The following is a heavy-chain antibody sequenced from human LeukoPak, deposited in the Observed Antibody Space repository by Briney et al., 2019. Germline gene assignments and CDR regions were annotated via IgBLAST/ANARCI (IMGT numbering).Heavy chain of an antibody. D-gene: IGHD6-19*01. J-gene: IGHJ4*02. CDR1: GYTLTELS. Sequence: ASVKVSCKVSGYTLTELSMHWVRQAPGKGPEWGGGLDPEDGEITYAQKLQGRVTMTEDTSTDTAYMELNSLRSEETAVYYCAAEVDSTGWSYYFDSWGQGTLVTVSS. CDR3: AAEVDSTGWSYYFDS. CDR2: LDPEDGEI. V-gene: IGHV1-24*01.